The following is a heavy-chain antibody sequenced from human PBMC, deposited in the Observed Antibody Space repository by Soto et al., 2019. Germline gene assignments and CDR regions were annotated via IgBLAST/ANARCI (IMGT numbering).Heavy chain of an antibody. J-gene: IGHJ1*01. V-gene: IGHV1-8*01. CDR2: MNANSGKT. Sequence: SRDMRSPRQATGQGLEWMGYMNANSGKTGYAQKFQDRFTMTWGTSISTAYMQLSSLRSEDTAVYYCAREFRGDAFWGHRTLVPVSP. CDR1: SRD. D-gene: IGHD3-16*01. CDR3: AREFRGDAF.